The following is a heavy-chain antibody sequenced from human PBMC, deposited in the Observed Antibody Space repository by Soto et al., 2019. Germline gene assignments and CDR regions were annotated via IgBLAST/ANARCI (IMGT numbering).Heavy chain of an antibody. CDR3: EGAPEGWRADY. CDR2: IRQDGSDK. CDR1: GFICSNYW. Sequence: GWSLKLSCAAAGFICSNYWMMWVRQAPGKGLEWVANIRQDGSDKYYGDSVRGRFTASRDNAKSSLFLQMNSLRAEDTAVYYCEGAPEGWRADYWRQGILVT. D-gene: IGHD6-19*01. J-gene: IGHJ4*02. V-gene: IGHV3-7*03.